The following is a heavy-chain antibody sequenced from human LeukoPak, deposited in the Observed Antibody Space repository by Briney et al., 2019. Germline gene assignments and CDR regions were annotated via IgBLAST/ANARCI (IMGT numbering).Heavy chain of an antibody. Sequence: SETLSLTCTVSSGSISSGDYYWSWIRQPPGKGLDWIGHIFHTGSAYYNPSLESRVTISLDRSKNQFSLKLSSVTAADTAIYYCARVQYRFSPAHFDYCSQGTLVTVPS. V-gene: IGHV4-30-2*01. J-gene: IGHJ4*02. CDR1: SGSISSGDYY. D-gene: IGHD6-6*01. CDR3: ARVQYRFSPAHFDY. CDR2: IFHTGSA.